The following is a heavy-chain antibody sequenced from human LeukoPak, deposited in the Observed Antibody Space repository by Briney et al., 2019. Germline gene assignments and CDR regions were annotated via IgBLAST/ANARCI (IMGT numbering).Heavy chain of an antibody. CDR3: ARDRPYSSSWPLDY. CDR2: INHSGST. Sequence: SETLSLTCAVYGGSFSGYYWSWIRQPPGKGLEWIGEINHSGSTNHNPSLKSRVTISVDTSKNQFSLKLSSVTAADTAVYYCARDRPYSSSWPLDYWGQGSLVTVSS. D-gene: IGHD6-13*01. V-gene: IGHV4-34*01. CDR1: GGSFSGYY. J-gene: IGHJ4*02.